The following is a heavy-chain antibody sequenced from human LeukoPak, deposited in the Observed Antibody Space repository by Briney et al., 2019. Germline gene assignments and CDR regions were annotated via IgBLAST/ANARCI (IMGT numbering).Heavy chain of an antibody. Sequence: GGSLRLSCAASGFTLSSHGIHWVRQAPGKGLEWVTFIAYDGGNQRYADSVMGRFTVSRDTSKSTLYLQMSSLRVEDTALYYCARDPTASGPSYSENENYFDYWGQGTLVTVSS. D-gene: IGHD1-1*01. CDR3: ARDPTASGPSYSENENYFDY. CDR1: GFTLSSHG. J-gene: IGHJ4*02. CDR2: IAYDGGNQ. V-gene: IGHV3-30*02.